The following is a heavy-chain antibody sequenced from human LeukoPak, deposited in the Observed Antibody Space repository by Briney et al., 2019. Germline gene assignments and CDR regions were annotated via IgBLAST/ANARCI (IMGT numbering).Heavy chain of an antibody. CDR2: ISSSSSYI. CDR3: ARDKADTAMVPFDY. Sequence: GGSLRLSCAASGFTFSSYSMNWVRQGPGQGLEWVSSISSSSSYIYYADSVKGRFTISRDNAKNSLYLQMNSLRAEDTAVYYCARDKADTAMVPFDYWGQGTLVTVSS. J-gene: IGHJ4*02. CDR1: GFTFSSYS. D-gene: IGHD5-18*01. V-gene: IGHV3-21*01.